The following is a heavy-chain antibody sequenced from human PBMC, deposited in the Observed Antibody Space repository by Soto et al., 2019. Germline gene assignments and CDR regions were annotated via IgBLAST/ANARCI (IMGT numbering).Heavy chain of an antibody. V-gene: IGHV3-23*01. Sequence: GSAVKVTCEASGVAFSSYEMSWVRQAPGKGLEWVSAISGSGGSTYYADSVKGRFTISRDNSKNTLYLQMNSLRAEDTAVYYCAKGMAAAGPPNWFDPWGQGTLVTVSS. J-gene: IGHJ5*02. D-gene: IGHD6-13*01. CDR2: ISGSGGST. CDR1: GVAFSSYE. CDR3: AKGMAAAGPPNWFDP.